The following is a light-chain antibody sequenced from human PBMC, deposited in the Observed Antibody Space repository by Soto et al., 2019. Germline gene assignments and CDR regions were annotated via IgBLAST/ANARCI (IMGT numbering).Light chain of an antibody. J-gene: IGKJ4*01. V-gene: IGKV1D-12*01. CDR3: QQANSFPLT. Sequence: DIQMTQSPSSVSASVGDRVTITCRASQGINNWLAWYQQKPGKAHKLLIYTTSNLQSGVPSRFSGSRSGTDFTLTISSLQPEDFATYYCQQANSFPLTFGGGTKVEIK. CDR2: TTS. CDR1: QGINNW.